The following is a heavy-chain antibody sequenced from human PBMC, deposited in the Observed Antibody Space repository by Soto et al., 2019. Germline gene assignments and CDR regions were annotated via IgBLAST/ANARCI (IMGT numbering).Heavy chain of an antibody. CDR1: GGSISSSSYY. V-gene: IGHV4-39*01. CDR3: ARPLGPYYYYYYMDV. J-gene: IGHJ6*03. Sequence: QLQLQESGPGLVKPSETLSLTCTVSGGSISSSSYYWGWIRQPPGKGLEWIGSIYYSGSTYYNPSLKSRVTISVDTSKNQFSLKLSSVTAADTAVYYCARPLGPYYYYYYMDVWGKGTTVTVSS. CDR2: IYYSGST.